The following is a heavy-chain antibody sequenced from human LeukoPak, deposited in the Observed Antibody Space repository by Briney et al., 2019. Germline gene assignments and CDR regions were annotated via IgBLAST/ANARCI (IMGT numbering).Heavy chain of an antibody. CDR3: AGDTNGY. CDR2: ISYDGSNK. Sequence: GGSLRLSCAASGFTFSSYGMHWVRQAPGKGLEWVAVISYDGSNKYYADPVKGRFTISRDNSKNTLYLQMSSLRPEDTAVYYCAGDTNGYWGQGTLVTVSS. V-gene: IGHV3-30*03. J-gene: IGHJ4*02. D-gene: IGHD2-8*01. CDR1: GFTFSSYG.